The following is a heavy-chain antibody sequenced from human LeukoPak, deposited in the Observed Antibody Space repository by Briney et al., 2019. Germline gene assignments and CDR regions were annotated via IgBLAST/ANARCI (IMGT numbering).Heavy chain of an antibody. CDR2: IYYSGST. Sequence: PSDTLSLTCAVSGYSISSNNWWAWIQQPPGKGLEWIGYIYYSGSTYYNPYNPSLTSRVTMSVDTSKNQFSLKLDSVTEIDTAMYYCARNQAVAANRGAFDIWGQGTMVTVSS. J-gene: IGHJ3*02. D-gene: IGHD6-19*01. CDR3: ARNQAVAANRGAFDI. V-gene: IGHV4-28*01. CDR1: GYSISSNNW.